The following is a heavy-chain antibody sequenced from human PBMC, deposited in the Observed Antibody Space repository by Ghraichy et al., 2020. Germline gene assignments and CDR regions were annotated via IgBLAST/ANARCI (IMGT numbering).Heavy chain of an antibody. CDR3: ARAFTHGDRPYYYGMDV. CDR2: IYYSGST. D-gene: IGHD4-17*01. CDR1: GGSISSYY. J-gene: IGHJ6*02. Sequence: SETQSLTCTVSGGSISSYYWSWIRQPPGKGLEWIGYIYYSGSTNYNPSLKSRVTISVDTSKNQFSLKLSSVTAADTAVYYCARAFTHGDRPYYYGMDVWGQGTTVTVSS. V-gene: IGHV4-59*01.